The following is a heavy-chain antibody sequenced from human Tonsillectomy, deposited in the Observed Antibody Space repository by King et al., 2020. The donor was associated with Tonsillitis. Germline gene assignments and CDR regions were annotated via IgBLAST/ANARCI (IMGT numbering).Heavy chain of an antibody. CDR3: ARVLANYDSSGLGY. V-gene: IGHV1-69*09. D-gene: IGHD3-22*01. Sequence: QLVQSGAEVKKPGSSVKVSCKASGGTFSSYAISWVRQAPGQGLEWMGRIIPILGIANYAQKFQGRVTITADKSTSTAYMELSSLRSEDTAVYYCARVLANYDSSGLGYWGQGTLVTVSS. CDR2: IIPILGIA. J-gene: IGHJ4*02. CDR1: GGTFSSYA.